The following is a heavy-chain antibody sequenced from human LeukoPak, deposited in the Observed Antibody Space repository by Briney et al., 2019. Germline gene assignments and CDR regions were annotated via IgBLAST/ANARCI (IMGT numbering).Heavy chain of an antibody. J-gene: IGHJ5*02. V-gene: IGHV1-18*01. CDR2: ISAYNGST. Sequence: ASVKVSCKASGYTFTSYGISWVRQAPGQGLEWMGWISAYNGSTNYAQKLQGRVTMTTDTSTSTAYMELRSLRSDDTAVYYCARDQRFGEVPSMFDPWGQGTLVTVSS. D-gene: IGHD3-10*01. CDR1: GYTFTSYG. CDR3: ARDQRFGEVPSMFDP.